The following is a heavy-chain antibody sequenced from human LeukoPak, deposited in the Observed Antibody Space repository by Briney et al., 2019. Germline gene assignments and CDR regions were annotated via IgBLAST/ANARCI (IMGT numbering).Heavy chain of an antibody. D-gene: IGHD3-22*01. CDR3: ARHSRPGYYDSSGYHPLDP. J-gene: IGHJ5*02. CDR1: GYTFTGYY. Sequence: ASVKVSCKASGYTFTGYYMHWVRQAPGQGLEWMGWINPNSGGTNYAQKFQCRVTMTRDTSISTAYMELSRLRSDDTAVYYCARHSRPGYYDSSGYHPLDPWGQGTLVTVSS. V-gene: IGHV1-2*02. CDR2: INPNSGGT.